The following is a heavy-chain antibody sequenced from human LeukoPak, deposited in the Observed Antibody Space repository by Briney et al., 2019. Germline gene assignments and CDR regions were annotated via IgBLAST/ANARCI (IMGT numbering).Heavy chain of an antibody. J-gene: IGHJ4*02. CDR3: AKGQTWASVYFDS. D-gene: IGHD7-27*01. CDR2: ISDDGRHK. CDR1: GFTFSSFT. V-gene: IGHV3-30*18. Sequence: GGSLRLSCTASGFTFSSFTMAWVRQAPGKGLEWVAVISDDGRHKNYADSVKGRFTISRDNSNNTLYLQMNSLRVEDTGVYYCAKGQTWASVYFDSWGQGTLVTVYS.